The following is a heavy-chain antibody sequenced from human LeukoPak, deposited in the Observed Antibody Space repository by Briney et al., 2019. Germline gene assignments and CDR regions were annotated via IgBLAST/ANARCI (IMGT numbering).Heavy chain of an antibody. CDR2: ISTDGYTT. V-gene: IGHV3-74*01. CDR3: VVGGSPGY. Sequence: GGSLRLSCAASGLSFSAYKMHWVRQAPRKGLVWVSRISTDGYTTDYADFVQGRFTASRDNTKNTWSLEMNSLRAEDTAVYYCVVGGSPGYWGRGTLVTVSS. D-gene: IGHD2-15*01. CDR1: GLSFSAYK. J-gene: IGHJ4*02.